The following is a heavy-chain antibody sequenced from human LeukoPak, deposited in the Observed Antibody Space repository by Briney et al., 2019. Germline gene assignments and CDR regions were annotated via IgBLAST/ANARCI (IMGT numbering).Heavy chain of an antibody. V-gene: IGHV4-59*01. Sequence: PSETLSLTCSVSGGSISSYYWSWIRQPPGKGLEWIGYISYTGSTNHNPSLKSRVTISVDTSKNQFSLKLSSVTAADTAVYYCVGGRENYYDFDYWGQGTLVTVSS. J-gene: IGHJ4*02. CDR1: GGSISSYY. D-gene: IGHD3-16*01. CDR2: ISYTGST. CDR3: VGGRENYYDFDY.